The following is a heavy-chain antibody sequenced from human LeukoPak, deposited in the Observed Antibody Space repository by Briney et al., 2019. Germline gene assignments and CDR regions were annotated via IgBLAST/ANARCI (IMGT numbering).Heavy chain of an antibody. CDR2: INHSGST. CDR1: GGSISSGDYY. V-gene: IGHV4-39*07. CDR3: ARFMFHGSGTGDY. D-gene: IGHD3-10*01. Sequence: SETLSVTCTVSGGSISSGDYYWSCIRQPPGKGLEWIGEINHSGSTNYNPSLKSRVTISVDTSKNQFSLKLSSVTAADTAVYYCARFMFHGSGTGDYWGQGTLVTVSS. J-gene: IGHJ4*02.